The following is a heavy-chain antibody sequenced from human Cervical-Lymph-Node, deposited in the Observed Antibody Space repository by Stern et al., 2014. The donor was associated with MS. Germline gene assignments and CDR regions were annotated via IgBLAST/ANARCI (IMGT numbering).Heavy chain of an antibody. J-gene: IGHJ4*02. CDR3: ARSPRYRDFSSPFDY. CDR2: IIPILVTS. V-gene: IGHV1-69*15. Sequence: VQLVQSGTGVNKPGCSVKVSCKASGGTLNTYTITWVRQAPGQGLEWVGTIIPILVTSKFPLTFQGSVTYTAEDSTSTAYMELNSLKSEGATVYYCARSPRYRDFSSPFDYWGQGTLVTGSS. CDR1: GGTLNTYT. D-gene: IGHD6-6*01.